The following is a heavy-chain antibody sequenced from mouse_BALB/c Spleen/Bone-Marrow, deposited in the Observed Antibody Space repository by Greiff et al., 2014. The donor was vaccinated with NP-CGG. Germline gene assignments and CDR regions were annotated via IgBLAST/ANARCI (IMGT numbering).Heavy chain of an antibody. CDR3: VRHSRGYDGFAN. Sequence: VKLVESLKLSCAASGFAFSTYDMSWVRQTPEKRLEWVAYISSGGGNTYYPDTVKGRFTISRDNAKNTLSLQMSSLKSEDTAIFFCVRHSRGYDGFANWGQGTLVTVSA. J-gene: IGHJ3*01. CDR2: ISSGGGNT. V-gene: IGHV5-12-1*01. D-gene: IGHD2-2*01. CDR1: GFAFSTYD.